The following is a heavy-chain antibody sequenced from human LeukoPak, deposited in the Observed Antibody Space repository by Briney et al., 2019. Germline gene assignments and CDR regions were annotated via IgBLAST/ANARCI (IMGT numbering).Heavy chain of an antibody. CDR3: ARGGSGYYYLLRY. CDR1: GDSISSRSYY. J-gene: IGHJ4*02. D-gene: IGHD3-22*01. Sequence: PSETLSLTCIVSGDSISSRSYYWGWIRQPPGKGLEWIGCVSYTGSTYHNPSLKSRVTISVDTSKNQFSLKLSSVTAADTAVYYCARGGSGYYYLLRYWGQGTLVTVSS. V-gene: IGHV4-39*07. CDR2: VSYTGST.